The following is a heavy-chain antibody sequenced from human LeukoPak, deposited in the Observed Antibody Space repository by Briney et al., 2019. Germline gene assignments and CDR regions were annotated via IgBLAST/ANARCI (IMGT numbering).Heavy chain of an antibody. J-gene: IGHJ3*02. CDR1: GFTFDDYA. CDR3: AKDISEVATDDAFDI. Sequence: GGSLRLSCAASGFTFDDYAMHWVRQAPGKGLEWVSGISWDSGSIGYADSVKGRFTISRDDAKNSLYLQMNSLRAEDTALYYCAKDISEVATDDAFDIWGQGTMVTVSS. V-gene: IGHV3-9*01. CDR2: ISWDSGSI. D-gene: IGHD5-24*01.